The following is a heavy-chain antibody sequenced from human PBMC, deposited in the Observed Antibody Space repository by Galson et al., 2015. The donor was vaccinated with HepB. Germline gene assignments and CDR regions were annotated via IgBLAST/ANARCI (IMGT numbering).Heavy chain of an antibody. Sequence: LSLTCTVSGGSISSSSYYWGWLRQPPGKGLEWIGSFYYTGNTHYNPSLKSRVTISGDTSKNQFSLKLNSVTAADTAVYYCARHESESKTYAADNWGQGTLVTVAS. J-gene: IGHJ4*02. CDR3: ARHESESKTYAADN. V-gene: IGHV4-39*01. CDR2: FYYTGNT. D-gene: IGHD2-2*01. CDR1: GGSISSSSYY.